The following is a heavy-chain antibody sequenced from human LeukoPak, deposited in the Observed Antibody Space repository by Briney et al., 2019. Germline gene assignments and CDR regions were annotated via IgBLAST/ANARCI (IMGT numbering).Heavy chain of an antibody. CDR1: GGSISSGSYY. CDR3: ARETYSSSAYFDY. V-gene: IGHV4-61*02. J-gene: IGHJ4*02. CDR2: IYTSGST. D-gene: IGHD6-6*01. Sequence: RSSETLSLTCTVSGGSISSGSYYWSWIRQPAGKGLEWIGRIYTSGSTNYNPSLKSRVTISVDTSKNQFSLKLSSVTAADTAVYYCARETYSSSAYFDYWGQGTVVTVSS.